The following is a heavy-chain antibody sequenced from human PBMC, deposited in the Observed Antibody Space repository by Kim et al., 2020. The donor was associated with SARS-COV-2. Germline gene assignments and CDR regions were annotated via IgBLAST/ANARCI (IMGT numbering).Heavy chain of an antibody. CDR3: GKDQGEWEPHFDY. Sequence: YAAHVKGPYTISRDNSKNTLYLQMNSLRAEDTAVYYCGKDQGEWEPHFDYWGQGTLVTVSS. D-gene: IGHD1-26*01. V-gene: IGHV3-30*02. J-gene: IGHJ4*02.